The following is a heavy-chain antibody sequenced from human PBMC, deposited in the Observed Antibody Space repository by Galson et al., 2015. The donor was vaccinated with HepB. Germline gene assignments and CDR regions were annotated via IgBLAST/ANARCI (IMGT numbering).Heavy chain of an antibody. J-gene: IGHJ4*02. D-gene: IGHD6-13*01. CDR1: GFTFSRSA. Sequence: SLRLSCAASGFTFSRSAIHWVRQTSGNGLEWVGRLSNKTSNYATAYAASLKRTFTIPRDDSKNTAYLHMKSLKTEDTAVYYCNSLGDLSGYSSRWGEGTLVTVSS. V-gene: IGHV3-73*01. CDR3: NSLGDLSGYSSR. CDR2: LSNKTSNYAT.